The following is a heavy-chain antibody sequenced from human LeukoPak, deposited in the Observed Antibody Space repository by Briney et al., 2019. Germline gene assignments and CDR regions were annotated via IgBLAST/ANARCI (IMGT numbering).Heavy chain of an antibody. J-gene: IGHJ4*02. V-gene: IGHV4-39*01. Sequence: PLETLSLTCTVSGGSISSSSYYWGWIRQPPGKGLEWIGSMYYSGSTYYNSSLKSRVTISVDTSKNQFSLKLSSVTAADTAVYYCAADRSGDALDYWGQGTLVTVSS. CDR1: GGSISSSSYY. CDR3: AADRSGDALDY. CDR2: MYYSGST. D-gene: IGHD5-12*01.